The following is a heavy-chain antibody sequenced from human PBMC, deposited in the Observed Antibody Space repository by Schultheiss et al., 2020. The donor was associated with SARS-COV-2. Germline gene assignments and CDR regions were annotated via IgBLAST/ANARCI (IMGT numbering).Heavy chain of an antibody. CDR1: GFTFSNYD. Sequence: GGSLRLSCAASGFTFSNYDMHWVRQGTGKGLEWVSVIGVAGDTYYPDSVKGRFTISRENAKNSLYLQMNSLRAGDTAVYYCATHVAYPTGVDYWGQGTLVTVSS. CDR2: IGVAGDT. V-gene: IGHV3-13*01. J-gene: IGHJ4*02. D-gene: IGHD2-21*01. CDR3: ATHVAYPTGVDY.